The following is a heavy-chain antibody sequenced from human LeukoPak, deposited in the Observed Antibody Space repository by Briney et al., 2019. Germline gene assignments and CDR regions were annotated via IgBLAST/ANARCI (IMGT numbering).Heavy chain of an antibody. CDR3: ATGYCSSTSCYFGRLYNWFDP. CDR1: GYTLTELS. V-gene: IGHV1-24*01. CDR2: FDPEDGET. Sequence: ASVKVSFKVSGYTLTELSMHWVRQAPGKGREWMGGFDPEDGETIYAQKFQGRVTMTEDTSTDTAYMELSSLRSEDTAVYYCATGYCSSTSCYFGRLYNWFDPWGQGTLVTVSS. J-gene: IGHJ5*02. D-gene: IGHD2-2*01.